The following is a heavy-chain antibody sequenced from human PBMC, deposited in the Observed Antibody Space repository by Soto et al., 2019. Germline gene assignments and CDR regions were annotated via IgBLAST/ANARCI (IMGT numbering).Heavy chain of an antibody. D-gene: IGHD3-9*01. Sequence: GASVKVSCKVSGYTLMELSMHWVRQAPGKGLEWMGGFDPEDGETIYAQKFQGRVTMTEDTSTETAYMELSSLRSEDTAVYYCAPTAYDVLTGYYTRVKWFDPWGQGTLVTVSS. CDR2: FDPEDGET. V-gene: IGHV1-24*01. CDR1: GYTLMELS. CDR3: APTAYDVLTGYYTRVKWFDP. J-gene: IGHJ5*02.